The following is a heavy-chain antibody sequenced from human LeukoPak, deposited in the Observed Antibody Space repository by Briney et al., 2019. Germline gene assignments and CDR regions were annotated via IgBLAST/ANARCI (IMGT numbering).Heavy chain of an antibody. V-gene: IGHV3-21*01. CDR2: ISSSSSYI. J-gene: IGHJ4*02. CDR3: ARDAGTTGTTWG. Sequence: PGGSLRLSCAASGFTFSSYSMNWVRQAPGKGLEWVSSISSSSSYIYYADSVKGRFTISRDNAKNSLYLQMNSLRAEDTAVYYCARDAGTTGTTWGWGQGTLVTVSS. D-gene: IGHD1-1*01. CDR1: GFTFSSYS.